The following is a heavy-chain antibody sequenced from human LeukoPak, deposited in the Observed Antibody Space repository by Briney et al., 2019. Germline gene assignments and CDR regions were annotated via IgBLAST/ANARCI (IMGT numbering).Heavy chain of an antibody. CDR1: GFTFSNYW. V-gene: IGHV3-74*01. D-gene: IGHD3-22*01. CDR2: INTDGSST. CDR3: ARDRDSSGYYGGWG. Sequence: GGSLRLSCAASGFTFSNYWMHWVRQALGKGLVWVSRINTDGSSTSYADSVKGRFTISRDNAKNTLYLQMNSLRAEDTAVYYCARDRDSSGYYGGWGWGQGTLVTVSS. J-gene: IGHJ4*02.